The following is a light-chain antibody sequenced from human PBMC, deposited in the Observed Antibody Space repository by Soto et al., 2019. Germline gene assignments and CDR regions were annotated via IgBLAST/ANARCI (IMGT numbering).Light chain of an antibody. J-gene: IGLJ1*01. Sequence: QSALTQPPSVSGSPGQSITISCTGTSGDVGGYNYVSWYQQHPGKAPKLMLYDVSNRPSGVSDRFSGSKSGNTASLTISGLQAEDEADYYCGSYTSSSTHYVFGTGTKLTVL. CDR3: GSYTSSSTHYV. CDR2: DVS. V-gene: IGLV2-14*01. CDR1: SGDVGGYNY.